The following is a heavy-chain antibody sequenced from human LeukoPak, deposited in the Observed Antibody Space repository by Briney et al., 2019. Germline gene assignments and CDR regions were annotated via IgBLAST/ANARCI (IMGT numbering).Heavy chain of an antibody. CDR1: GGTFSSYA. J-gene: IGHJ4*02. CDR2: IIPIFGTA. CDR3: ARGDSSSWYMAGDY. D-gene: IGHD6-13*01. V-gene: IGHV1-69*05. Sequence: ASVEVSCKASGGTFSSYAISWVRQAPGQGLEWMGGIIPIFGTANYAQKFQGRVTITTDESTSTAYMELSSLRSEDTAVYYCARGDSSSWYMAGDYWGQGTLVTVSS.